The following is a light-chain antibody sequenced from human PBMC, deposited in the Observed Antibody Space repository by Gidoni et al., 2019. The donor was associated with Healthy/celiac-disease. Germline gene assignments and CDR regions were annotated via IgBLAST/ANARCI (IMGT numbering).Light chain of an antibody. Sequence: QSVLTQPPSASGTPGQRVTISCSGSTSNIGSNTVNWYQQLPGTAPKLLIYSNNQRPSGVPDRFSGSKSGTSASLAISVLQSEDEADYYCAAWDDSLNGYAFGTGTKVTVL. CDR2: SNN. J-gene: IGLJ1*01. CDR3: AAWDDSLNGYA. V-gene: IGLV1-44*01. CDR1: TSNIGSNT.